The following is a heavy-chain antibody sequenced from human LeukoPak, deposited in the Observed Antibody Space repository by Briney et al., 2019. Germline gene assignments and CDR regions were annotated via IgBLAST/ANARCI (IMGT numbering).Heavy chain of an antibody. Sequence: GGSLRLSCAASGFTVSSNYMTWVRQAPGKGLEWVSVLSSGGRTYYADSVKGRFTISRDNLKNTLYLQMNSLRAEDTAVYYCARSNCNSCYLGVWYYFDYWGQGTLVTVPS. CDR3: ARSNCNSCYLGVWYYFDY. D-gene: IGHD1/OR15-1a*01. V-gene: IGHV3-66*01. CDR1: GFTVSSNY. CDR2: LSSGGRT. J-gene: IGHJ4*02.